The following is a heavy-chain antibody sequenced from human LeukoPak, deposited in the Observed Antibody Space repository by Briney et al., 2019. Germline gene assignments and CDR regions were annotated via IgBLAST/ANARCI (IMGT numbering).Heavy chain of an antibody. CDR1: GFTFSSYN. D-gene: IGHD2-2*01. CDR3: ARGRRVYCSSTSCPGLYYFDY. CDR2: ISTGSSYI. Sequence: KAGGSLRLSCAASGFTFSSYNMNWVRQAPGKGLEWVSSISTGSSYIYYADSVKGRFTISRDDAKNSLYLQMNSLRSEDTAVYYCARGRRVYCSSTSCPGLYYFDYWGQGTLVTVSS. J-gene: IGHJ4*02. V-gene: IGHV3-21*01.